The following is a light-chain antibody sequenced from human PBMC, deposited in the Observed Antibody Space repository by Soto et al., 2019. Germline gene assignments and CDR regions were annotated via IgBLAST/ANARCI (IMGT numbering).Light chain of an antibody. CDR3: SSYAGTNIVI. CDR2: EVN. CDR1: NSDVGGYDF. Sequence: QSALTQPPSASGSLGQSVTISCTGTNSDVGGYDFVSWYQQHPGKAPKLIIYEVNQRPSGVPDRFSGSKSGNTASLAVSVLQGEDEADYYCSSYAGTNIVIFGGGTKLTVL. J-gene: IGLJ2*01. V-gene: IGLV2-8*01.